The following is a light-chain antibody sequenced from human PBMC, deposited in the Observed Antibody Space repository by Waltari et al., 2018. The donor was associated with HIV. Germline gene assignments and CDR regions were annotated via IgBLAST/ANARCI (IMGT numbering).Light chain of an antibody. CDR2: DSS. V-gene: IGKV3-15*01. J-gene: IGKJ1*01. CDR3: QSYSDWARA. CDR1: QSVSTN. Sequence: EIVVTQFPAALSVSPGERPSLSCIASQSVSTNLAWYHQVSGQDPRLLISDSSNWATGVADRFSVSGAGTHFSRAIICLQSEDSCVYYGQSYSDWARAFGLGTKVEV.